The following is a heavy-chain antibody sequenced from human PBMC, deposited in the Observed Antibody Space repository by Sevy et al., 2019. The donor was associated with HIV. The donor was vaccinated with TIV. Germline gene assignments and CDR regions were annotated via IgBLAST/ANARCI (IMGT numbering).Heavy chain of an antibody. CDR3: ARVVWGSYRYDDY. Sequence: GGSLRLSCAASGFTFSSYGMNWVRQAPGKGLEWISYISSSSSSAIYYADSVKGRFTISRDNVGNSLYLQMNSLRAEDTALYYCARVVWGSYRYDDYWGQGTLVTVSS. CDR1: GFTFSSYG. J-gene: IGHJ4*02. D-gene: IGHD3-16*02. V-gene: IGHV3-48*01. CDR2: ISSSSSSAI.